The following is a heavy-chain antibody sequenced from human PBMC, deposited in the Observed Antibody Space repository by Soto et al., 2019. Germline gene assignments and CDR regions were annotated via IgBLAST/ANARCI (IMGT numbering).Heavy chain of an antibody. D-gene: IGHD6-13*01. J-gene: IGHJ3*02. CDR1: GFTFSSYA. V-gene: IGHV3-23*01. CDR2: ISGSGGST. CDR3: AKVLYSSSWYDLTPGDAFDI. Sequence: GGSLRLSCAASGFTFSSYAMSWVRQAPGKGLEWVSAISGSGGSTYYADSVKGRFTISRGNSKNALYPQMNSLRAEDTAVYYCAKVLYSSSWYDLTPGDAFDIWGQGTMVTVSS.